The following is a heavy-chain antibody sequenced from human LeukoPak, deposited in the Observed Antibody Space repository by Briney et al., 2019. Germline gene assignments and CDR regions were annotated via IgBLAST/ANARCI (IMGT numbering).Heavy chain of an antibody. V-gene: IGHV3-74*01. J-gene: IGHJ5*02. CDR3: ARAYLAVSSGYSNWFDP. CDR2: INSDGSST. D-gene: IGHD3-22*01. Sequence: PGGSLRLSCAASGFTFSSYWMHWVRQAPGKGLVWVSRINSDGSSTGYADSVKGRFTVSRDNAKNTLYLQMNSLRVEDTAVYYCARAYLAVSSGYSNWFDPWGQGTLVTVSS. CDR1: GFTFSSYW.